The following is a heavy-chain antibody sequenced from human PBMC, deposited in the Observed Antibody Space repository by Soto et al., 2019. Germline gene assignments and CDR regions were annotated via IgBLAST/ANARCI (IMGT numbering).Heavy chain of an antibody. CDR2: T. CDR3: AREGPAPYYYGMDV. V-gene: IGHV1-18*01. Sequence: TTYAQKLKGRLTMTTDTSTSTAYMELRSLTSDDTAVYYCAREGPAPYYYGMDVWGQGSTVTVSS. J-gene: IGHJ6*02.